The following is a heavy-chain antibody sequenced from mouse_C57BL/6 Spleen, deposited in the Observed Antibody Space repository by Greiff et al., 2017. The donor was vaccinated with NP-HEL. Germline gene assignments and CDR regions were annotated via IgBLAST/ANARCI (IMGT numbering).Heavy chain of an antibody. CDR2: IYPGDGDT. V-gene: IGHV1-82*01. D-gene: IGHD3-2*02. Sequence: QVQLQQSGPELVKPGASVKISCKASGYAFSSSWMNWVKQRPGKGLEWIGRIYPGDGDTNYNGKFKGKATLTADKSSSTAYLQLSSLTSEDSAVYFCARERTAQATDYWGQGTTLTVSS. CDR1: GYAFSSSW. CDR3: ARERTAQATDY. J-gene: IGHJ2*01.